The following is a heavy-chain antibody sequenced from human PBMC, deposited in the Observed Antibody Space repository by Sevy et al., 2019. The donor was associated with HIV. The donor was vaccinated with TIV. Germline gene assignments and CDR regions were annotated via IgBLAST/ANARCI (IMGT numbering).Heavy chain of an antibody. J-gene: IGHJ6*02. Sequence: GGSLRLSCAASGFTFSSYGMHWVRQAPGKGLEWVAFIRYDGSNKYYADSVKGRFTISRDNSKNTLYLQMNSLRAEDTAVYYCARGHGDYCSGGSCYSDYGMDVWGQGTTVTVSS. V-gene: IGHV3-30*02. CDR3: ARGHGDYCSGGSCYSDYGMDV. D-gene: IGHD2-15*01. CDR1: GFTFSSYG. CDR2: IRYDGSNK.